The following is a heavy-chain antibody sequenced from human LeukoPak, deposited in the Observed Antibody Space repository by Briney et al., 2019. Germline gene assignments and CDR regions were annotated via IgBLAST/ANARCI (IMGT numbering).Heavy chain of an antibody. Sequence: SETLSIICTVSGGSISSYYWSWIRQPPGKGLEWIGYIYYSGSTNYNPSLKSRVTISVDTSKNQFSLKLSSVTAADTAVYYCARDLSYCSSTSCYASFNWFDPWGQGTLVTVSS. J-gene: IGHJ5*02. V-gene: IGHV4-59*01. D-gene: IGHD2-2*01. CDR2: IYYSGST. CDR3: ARDLSYCSSTSCYASFNWFDP. CDR1: GGSISSYY.